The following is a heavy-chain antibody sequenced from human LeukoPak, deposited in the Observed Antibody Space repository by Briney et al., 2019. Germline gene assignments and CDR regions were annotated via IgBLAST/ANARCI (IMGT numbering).Heavy chain of an antibody. V-gene: IGHV4-59*01. CDR2: VYYSGST. CDR3: ARGSPVGHY. D-gene: IGHD3-10*01. J-gene: IGHJ4*02. Sequence: SETLSLTCTVSGDSISSYYWSWIRQPPGKGLEWIGYVYYSGSTNYNPSLKSRVTISVDTSKNQFSLKLSSVTAADTAVYYCARGSPVGHYWGQGTQVTVSS. CDR1: GDSISSYY.